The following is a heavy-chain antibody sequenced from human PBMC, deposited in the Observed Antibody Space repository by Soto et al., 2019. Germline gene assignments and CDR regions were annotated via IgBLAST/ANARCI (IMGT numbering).Heavy chain of an antibody. Sequence: QVQLVQSGAEVKKPGSSVKVSCKASGGTFSSYTISWVRQAPGQGLEWMGRIIPILGIANYAQKFQVRVRITADKSTSTAYMELSSLRSEDTGVYYCARPSSEVHHREGMDVWGQGTTVTVSS. CDR2: IIPILGIA. CDR3: ARPSSEVHHREGMDV. J-gene: IGHJ6*02. V-gene: IGHV1-69*02. D-gene: IGHD3-10*01. CDR1: GGTFSSYT.